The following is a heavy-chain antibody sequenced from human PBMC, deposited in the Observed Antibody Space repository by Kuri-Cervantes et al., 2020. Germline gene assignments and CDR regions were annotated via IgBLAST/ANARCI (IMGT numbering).Heavy chain of an antibody. Sequence: ASVKVSCKASGNTFTNYYVHWVRQAPGQGLEWMGIINPSGDKTNNAQRFHGRVTMTRDTSTSTVYMELSSLRSEDTAVYYCARGWDYYGSGSYYGFDYWGQGTLVTVSS. D-gene: IGHD3-10*01. CDR1: GNTFTNYY. J-gene: IGHJ4*02. CDR3: ARGWDYYGSGSYYGFDY. CDR2: INPSGDKT. V-gene: IGHV1-46*01.